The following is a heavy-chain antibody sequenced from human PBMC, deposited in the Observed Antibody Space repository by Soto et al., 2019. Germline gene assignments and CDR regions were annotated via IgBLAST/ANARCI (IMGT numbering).Heavy chain of an antibody. CDR2: IVVGSGNT. Sequence: GASVKVSCKASGFTFTSSAVQWVRQARGQRLEWIGWIVVGSGNTNYAQKFQERVTITRDMSTSTAYMELSSLRSEDTAVYYCAAVHCSITSCRYYYYYGMDVWGQGTTVTVSS. CDR3: AAVHCSITSCRYYYYYGMDV. J-gene: IGHJ6*02. D-gene: IGHD2-2*01. CDR1: GFTFTSSA. V-gene: IGHV1-58*01.